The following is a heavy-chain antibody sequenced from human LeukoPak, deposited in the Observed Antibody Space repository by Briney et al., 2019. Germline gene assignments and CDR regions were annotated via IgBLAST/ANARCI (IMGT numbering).Heavy chain of an antibody. V-gene: IGHV4-59*12. J-gene: IGHJ6*02. D-gene: IGHD3-3*01. CDR1: GGSISSYY. CDR2: IYYSGST. CDR3: ASSFAVAGYYHGMDV. Sequence: SETLSLTCTVSGGSISSYYWSWIRQPPGKGLEWIGYIYYSGSTNYNPSLKSRVTISVDTSKNQFSLKLTSVTATDTAMYYCASSFAVAGYYHGMDVWGQGTTVTVSS.